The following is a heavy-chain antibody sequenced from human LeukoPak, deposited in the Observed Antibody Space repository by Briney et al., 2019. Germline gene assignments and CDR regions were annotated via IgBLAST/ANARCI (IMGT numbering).Heavy chain of an antibody. D-gene: IGHD3-10*01. CDR1: GYTFTSYD. CDR3: ASYGDPLHDAFDI. J-gene: IGHJ3*02. V-gene: IGHV1-8*03. Sequence: GASVKVSCKASGYTFTSYDINWVRQATGQGLEWMGWMNPNSGNTGYAQKFQGRVTITRNTSISTAYMELSSLRSEDTAVYYCASYGDPLHDAFDIWGQGTMVTVSS. CDR2: MNPNSGNT.